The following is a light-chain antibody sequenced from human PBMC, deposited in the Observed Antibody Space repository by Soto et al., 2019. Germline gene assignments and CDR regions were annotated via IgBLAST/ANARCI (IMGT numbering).Light chain of an antibody. CDR2: AAS. V-gene: IGKV1-6*01. J-gene: IGKJ1*01. Sequence: SQMTQSPSCXSAXVGGXCTITCRASQGIRNDLGWYQQKPGKAPKLLIHAASSLQSGVPSRFSGSGSGTDFTLTISSLQPEDFATYYGLQDYNYPLTFGQGTKVDIK. CDR3: LQDYNYPLT. CDR1: QGIRND.